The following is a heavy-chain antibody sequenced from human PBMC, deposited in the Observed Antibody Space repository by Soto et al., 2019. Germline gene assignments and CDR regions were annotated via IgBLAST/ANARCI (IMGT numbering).Heavy chain of an antibody. J-gene: IGHJ6*02. CDR3: VKDWSGNKCPCMDV. D-gene: IGHD3-3*01. CDR1: GFTFNTHA. Sequence: EVQVLEAGGGLLQPGGSLRLSCVASGFTFNTHAMTWVRQGPGMGLEWTSSINGNGETTYYADSVEGRFTVSRDNSKNTLYLQMNSLRVEDTATYYCVKDWSGNKCPCMDVWGQGTTVTVSS. CDR2: INGNGETT. V-gene: IGHV3-23*01.